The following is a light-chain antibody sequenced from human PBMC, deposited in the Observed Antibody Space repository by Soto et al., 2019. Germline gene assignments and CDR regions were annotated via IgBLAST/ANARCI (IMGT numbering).Light chain of an antibody. CDR3: PHDNSFPSA. CDR2: AAS. CDR1: QGISSW. J-gene: IGKJ1*01. Sequence: DIQMTQSPSSVSASVGDRVTITCRASQGISSWLAWYQQKPGKAPKLLIYAASSLQSGVPSWVSGSGSGTAFTVTIGCLQPGDFATYYCPHDNSFPSAFGQGSKVVIK. V-gene: IGKV1-12*02.